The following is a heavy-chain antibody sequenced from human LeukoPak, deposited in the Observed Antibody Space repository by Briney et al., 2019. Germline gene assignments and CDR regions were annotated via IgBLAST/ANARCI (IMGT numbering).Heavy chain of an antibody. CDR1: GGSISSYY. D-gene: IGHD6-13*01. J-gene: IGHJ4*02. CDR2: IHTSGST. CDR3: AREEYSSSWYPDY. Sequence: SETLSLTCTVSGGSISSYYWSWIRQPAGKGLEWIGRIHTSGSTNYNPSLKSRVTMSVDTSKKQFSLKVRSVTAADTAVYYCAREEYSSSWYPDYWGQGTLVTVSS. V-gene: IGHV4-4*07.